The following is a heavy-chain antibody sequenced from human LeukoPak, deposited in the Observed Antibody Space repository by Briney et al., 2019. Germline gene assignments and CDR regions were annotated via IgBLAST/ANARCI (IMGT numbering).Heavy chain of an antibody. V-gene: IGHV1-46*01. CDR1: GYTFTSYY. Sequence: ASVKVSCKASGYTFTSYYMHWVRQAPGQGLEWMRIINPSGGSTSYAQKFQGRVTMTRDTSTSTVYMELSSLRSEDTAVYYCARVVGGYDSSGYWDDAFDIWGQGTMVTVSS. CDR2: INPSGGST. D-gene: IGHD3-22*01. CDR3: ARVVGGYDSSGYWDDAFDI. J-gene: IGHJ3*02.